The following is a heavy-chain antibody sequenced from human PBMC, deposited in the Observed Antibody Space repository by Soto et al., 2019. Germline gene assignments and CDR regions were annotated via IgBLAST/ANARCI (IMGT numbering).Heavy chain of an antibody. Sequence: GASVKVSCKASGHTFTGYYIHWVRQAPGQGLEWMGSINANSGGTNYAQNFQGRVTMTRDTSISTAYMELSRLISDDTAVYYCARKPLYYYGNSGPIWFDPWTQGTLVTVSS. CDR1: GHTFTGYY. V-gene: IGHV1-2*02. D-gene: IGHD3-22*01. CDR3: ARKPLYYYGNSGPIWFDP. J-gene: IGHJ5*02. CDR2: INANSGGT.